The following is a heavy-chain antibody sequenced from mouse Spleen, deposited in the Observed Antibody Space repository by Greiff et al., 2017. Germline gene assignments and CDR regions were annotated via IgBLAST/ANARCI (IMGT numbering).Heavy chain of an antibody. V-gene: IGHV1-80*01. CDR2: IYPGDGDT. Sequence: QVQLQQSGAELVKPGASVKIPCKASGYAFSSYWMNWVKQRPGKGLEWIGQIYPGDGDTNYNGKFKGKATLTADKSSSTAYMQLSSLTSEDSAVYFCARYGITTVVATNWYFDVWGTGTTVTVSS. D-gene: IGHD1-1*01. CDR1: GYAFSSYW. CDR3: ARYGITTVVATNWYFDV. J-gene: IGHJ1*03.